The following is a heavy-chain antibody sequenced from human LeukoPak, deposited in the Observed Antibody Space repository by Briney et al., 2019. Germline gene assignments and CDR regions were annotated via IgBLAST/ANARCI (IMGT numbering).Heavy chain of an antibody. Sequence: GESLKISCKGSGYRFASYWIGWVRQMPGKGLECMGLVYSGDSDTRYSPSFQGQVTISADKSISTAYLQWSSLKASDTAMYYCARSFLRVRAVNWFDPWGQGTVVTVSS. CDR1: GYRFASYW. J-gene: IGHJ5*02. D-gene: IGHD3-3*01. CDR3: ARSFLRVRAVNWFDP. CDR2: VYSGDSDT. V-gene: IGHV5-51*01.